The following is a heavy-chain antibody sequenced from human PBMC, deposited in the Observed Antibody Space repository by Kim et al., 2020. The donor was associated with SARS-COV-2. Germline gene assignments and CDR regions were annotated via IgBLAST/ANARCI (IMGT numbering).Heavy chain of an antibody. J-gene: IGHJ6*02. Sequence: GGSLRLSCAASGFTVSSNYMSWVRQAPGKGLEWVSVIYSGGSTYYADSVKGRFTISRDNSKNTLYLQMNSLRAEDTAVYYCARDRVVPAAMYGYYYYGMDVWRQGTTVTVSS. V-gene: IGHV3-66*02. CDR2: IYSGGST. D-gene: IGHD2-2*01. CDR3: ARDRVVPAAMYGYYYYGMDV. CDR1: GFTVSSNY.